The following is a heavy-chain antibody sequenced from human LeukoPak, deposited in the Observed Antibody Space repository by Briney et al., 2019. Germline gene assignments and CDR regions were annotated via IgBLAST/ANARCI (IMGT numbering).Heavy chain of an antibody. Sequence: GESLKISCKGCGYSITSYWIGWVRQMAGKGLGWMGIIYPGDSDTRYSPSIQGQVTISADKSTGTAYLQWSSLKASDTAMYYCARLGPDDYGGNGLAFQGVAFDYWGQGTLVTVSS. J-gene: IGHJ4*02. CDR2: IYPGDSDT. D-gene: IGHD4-23*01. V-gene: IGHV5-51*01. CDR3: ARLGPDDYGGNGLAFQGVAFDY. CDR1: GYSITSYW.